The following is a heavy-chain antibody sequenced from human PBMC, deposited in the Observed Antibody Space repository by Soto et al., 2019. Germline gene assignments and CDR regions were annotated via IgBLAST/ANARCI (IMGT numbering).Heavy chain of an antibody. CDR1: GFTFSSYS. CDR3: AREGDSYYDFWSGPLSYYMDV. Sequence: GGSLRLSCAASGFTFSSYSMNWVRQAPGKGLEWVSSISSSSSYIYYADSVKGRFTISRDNAKNSLYLQMNSLRAEDTAVYYCAREGDSYYDFWSGPLSYYMDVWGKGTTVTVSS. CDR2: ISSSSSYI. J-gene: IGHJ6*03. D-gene: IGHD3-3*01. V-gene: IGHV3-21*01.